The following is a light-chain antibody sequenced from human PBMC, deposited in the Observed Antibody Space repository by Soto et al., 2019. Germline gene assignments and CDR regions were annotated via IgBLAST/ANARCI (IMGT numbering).Light chain of an antibody. CDR1: QSISSW. J-gene: IGKJ1*01. CDR3: QQYNIYSPT. Sequence: DIQMTQSPSTLSASVGDRVTITCRASQSISSWLAWYQQKPGKAPKLLIYDASSLESGVPSRFSGSGSGTQFTLTIISLQPDDFATYYCQQYNIYSPTFGQGTKVEIQ. CDR2: DAS. V-gene: IGKV1-5*01.